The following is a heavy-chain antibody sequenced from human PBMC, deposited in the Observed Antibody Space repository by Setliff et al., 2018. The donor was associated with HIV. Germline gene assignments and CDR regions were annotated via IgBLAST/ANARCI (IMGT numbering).Heavy chain of an antibody. CDR1: GYTFTTYA. D-gene: IGHD3-16*01. Sequence: ASVKVSCKASGYTFTTYAMHWVRLAPGQRLEWMGWINAGNGNTKYSQRFQGRVIITRDTSASTAYMELSSLRSEDTAVYYCARTREAVMYYYYGMDIWGQGTTVTVSS. CDR3: ARTREAVMYYYYGMDI. V-gene: IGHV1-3*01. CDR2: INAGNGNT. J-gene: IGHJ6*02.